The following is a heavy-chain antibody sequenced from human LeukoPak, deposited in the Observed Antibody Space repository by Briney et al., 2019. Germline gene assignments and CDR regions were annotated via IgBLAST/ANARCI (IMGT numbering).Heavy chain of an antibody. CDR3: AKDIGRYYDY. CDR1: GFTFSSYA. D-gene: IGHD3-10*01. CDR2: ISYDGSNK. J-gene: IGHJ4*02. V-gene: IGHV3-30*04. Sequence: PGGSLRLSCAASGFTFSSYAMHWVRQAPGKGLEWVAVISYDGSNKYYADSVKGRFTISRDNSKNTLYLQMNSLRAEDTAVYYCAKDIGRYYDYWGQGILVTVSS.